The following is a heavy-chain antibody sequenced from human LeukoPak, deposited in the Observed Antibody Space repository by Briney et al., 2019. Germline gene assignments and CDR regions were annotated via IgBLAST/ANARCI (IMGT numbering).Heavy chain of an antibody. Sequence: ASVKVSCKASGYTFSGYYMHWVRQAPGQGLEWMGWINPNSGGTNYAQKFQGRVTMTRDTSISTAYMELSRLRSDDTAVYYCARGRVAAAGTTTWGQGTLVTVSS. V-gene: IGHV1-2*02. D-gene: IGHD6-13*01. CDR1: GYTFSGYY. CDR3: ARGRVAAAGTTT. J-gene: IGHJ4*02. CDR2: INPNSGGT.